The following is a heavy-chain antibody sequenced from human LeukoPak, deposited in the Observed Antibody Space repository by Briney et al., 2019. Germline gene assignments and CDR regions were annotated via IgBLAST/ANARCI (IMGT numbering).Heavy chain of an antibody. CDR3: AREYYDFWSGYYRDNWFDP. D-gene: IGHD3-3*01. CDR2: IIPILGIA. J-gene: IGHJ5*02. V-gene: IGHV1-69*04. Sequence: SVKVSCKASGGTFGSYAISWVRQAPGQGLEWMGRIIPILGIANYAQKFQGRVTITADKSTSTAYMELSRLRSDDTAVYYCAREYYDFWSGYYRDNWFDPWGQGTLVTVSS. CDR1: GGTFGSYA.